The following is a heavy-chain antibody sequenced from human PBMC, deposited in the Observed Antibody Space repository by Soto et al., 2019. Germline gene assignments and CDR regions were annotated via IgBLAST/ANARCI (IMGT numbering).Heavy chain of an antibody. CDR1: GGSISSGGYY. CDR3: ASRHCTNGVCHPDAFDI. D-gene: IGHD2-8*01. J-gene: IGHJ3*02. CDR2: IYYSGST. Sequence: QVQLQESGPGLVKPSQTLSLTCTVSGGSISSGGYYWSWIRQHPGKGLEWIGYIYYSGSTYYNPSLKSRVTRSVDTSKNQFSLKLSSVTAADTAVYYCASRHCTNGVCHPDAFDIWGQGTMVTVSS. V-gene: IGHV4-31*03.